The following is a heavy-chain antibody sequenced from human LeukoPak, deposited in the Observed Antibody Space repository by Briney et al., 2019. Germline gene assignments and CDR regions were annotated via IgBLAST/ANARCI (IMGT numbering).Heavy chain of an antibody. CDR3: AGSVDTAMGHYYYGMDV. V-gene: IGHV1-2*02. D-gene: IGHD5-18*01. J-gene: IGHJ6*02. CDR1: GYTFTGYY. CDR2: INPNSGGT. Sequence: ASVKVSCKASGYTFTGYYMHWVRQAPGQGLEWMGWINPNSGGTNYAQKLQGRVTMTRDTSISTAYMELSRLRSDDTAVYYCAGSVDTAMGHYYYGMDVWGQGTTVTVSS.